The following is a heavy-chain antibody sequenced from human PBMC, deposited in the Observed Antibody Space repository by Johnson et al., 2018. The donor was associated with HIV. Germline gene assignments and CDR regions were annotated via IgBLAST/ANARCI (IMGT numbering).Heavy chain of an antibody. J-gene: IGHJ3*02. Sequence: QVQLVESGGGVVQPGRSLRLSCAASGLTFSSYGMHWVRQAPGKGLAWVAVIWYDGSNKYYADSVKGRFTISRDNSKNTLYLQMNSLRAEDTALYYCARVAAAAGRMTDAFDIWGQGTMVSVSS. CDR2: IWYDGSNK. CDR3: ARVAAAAGRMTDAFDI. V-gene: IGHV3-33*01. D-gene: IGHD6-13*01. CDR1: GLTFSSYG.